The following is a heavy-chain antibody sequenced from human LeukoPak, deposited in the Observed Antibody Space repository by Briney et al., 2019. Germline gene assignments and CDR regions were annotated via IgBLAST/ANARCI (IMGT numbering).Heavy chain of an antibody. CDR2: VSTAGTIK. CDR1: GFIFSSYS. J-gene: IGHJ4*02. V-gene: IGHV3-30*18. D-gene: IGHD3-22*01. CDR3: AKELKPMIVVADLFDY. Sequence: PGGSLRLSCAASGFIFSSYSMHWVRQAPGKGLEWVAVVSTAGTIKYYADSMKGRFTVSRDNSKNTLYLQMNSLRPEDTAVYYCAKELKPMIVVADLFDYWGQGTLVTVSS.